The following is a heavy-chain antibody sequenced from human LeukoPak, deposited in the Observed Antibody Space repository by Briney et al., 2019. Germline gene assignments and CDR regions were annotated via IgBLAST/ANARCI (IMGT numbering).Heavy chain of an antibody. D-gene: IGHD1-26*01. CDR3: AKKEGGFDH. CDR1: GFTFSNYA. V-gene: IGHV3-23*01. J-gene: IGHJ4*02. Sequence: XGSLRLSCAAFGFTFSNYAMSWVRQAPGRGLEWVSAISGDADSTYYADSVKGRFTISRDNSKNTLYLQVNSLRADDTAVYYCAKKEGGFDHWGQGALVTVSS. CDR2: ISGDADST.